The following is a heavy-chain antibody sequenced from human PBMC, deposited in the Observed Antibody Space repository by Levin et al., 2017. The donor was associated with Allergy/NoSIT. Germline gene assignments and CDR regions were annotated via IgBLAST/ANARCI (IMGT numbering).Heavy chain of an antibody. D-gene: IGHD3-10*01. CDR3: AKSGVWFGELLYYFDY. V-gene: IGHV3-9*01. J-gene: IGHJ4*02. Sequence: ARHWVRQAPGKGLEWVSGISWNSGSIGYADSVKGRFTISRDNAKNSLYLQMNSLRAEDTALYYCAKSGVWFGELLYYFDYWGQGTLVTVSS. CDR1: A. CDR2: ISWNSGSI.